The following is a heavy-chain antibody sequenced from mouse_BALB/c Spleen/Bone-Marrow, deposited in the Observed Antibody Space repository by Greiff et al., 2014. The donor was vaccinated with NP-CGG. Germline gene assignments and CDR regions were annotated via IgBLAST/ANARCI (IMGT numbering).Heavy chain of an antibody. J-gene: IGHJ4*01. D-gene: IGHD1-1*01. CDR2: IYRGDGDT. V-gene: IGHV1-80*01. CDR1: GYSFSNYW. Sequence: QVQLQQSGAELVRPGSSVMISCKSSGYSFSNYWMNWMKQRPGQGLEWIGQIYRGDGDTNYNGKFKGKATLTAEKSSSTAYMQLRSLTSEDSGVYFGARRGDYSYAMDNLGRETSVTVSS. CDR3: ARRGDYSYAMDN.